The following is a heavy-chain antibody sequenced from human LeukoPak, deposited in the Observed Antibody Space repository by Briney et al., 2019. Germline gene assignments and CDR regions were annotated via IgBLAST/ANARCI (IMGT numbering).Heavy chain of an antibody. V-gene: IGHV3-11*04. Sequence: GGSLRLSCATSGFTFIDHYKDWVRRAPGKGLEWISFISYSGSTKYYTDSVKGRFTISRDNAKNSVYLQMNSLRVEDTTVYYCARDGDGNLDHWGQGTLVTVSS. CDR2: ISYSGSTK. J-gene: IGHJ4*02. D-gene: IGHD1-14*01. CDR1: GFTFIDHY. CDR3: ARDGDGNLDH.